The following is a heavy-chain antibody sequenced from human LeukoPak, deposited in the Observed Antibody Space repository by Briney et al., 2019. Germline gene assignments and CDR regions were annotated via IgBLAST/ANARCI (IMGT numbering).Heavy chain of an antibody. Sequence: ASVKVSCKASGYTFTSYAMNWVRQAPGQGLEWMGWINTNTGNPTYAQGFTGRFVFSLDTSVSTAYLQISSLKAEDTAVYYCARQRYCSGGSCYSRPILLGYWGQGTLVTVSS. D-gene: IGHD2-15*01. CDR1: GYTFTSYA. J-gene: IGHJ4*02. CDR2: INTNTGNP. V-gene: IGHV7-4-1*02. CDR3: ARQRYCSGGSCYSRPILLGY.